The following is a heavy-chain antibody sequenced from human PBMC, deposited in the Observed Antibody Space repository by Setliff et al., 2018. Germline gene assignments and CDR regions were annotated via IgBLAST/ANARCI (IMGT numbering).Heavy chain of an antibody. J-gene: IGHJ6*03. V-gene: IGHV4-39*01. D-gene: IGHD3-10*01. CDR3: ARHDARGYYYYMDV. CDR1: GASLSSGTYY. CDR2: IYYRGDT. Sequence: SETLSLTCTVSGASLSSGTYYWGWIRQPPGKGLEWIGGIYYRGDTYYNASLKGRLTISIDTSKNQFSLKLSSVTAADTAIYYCARHDARGYYYYMDVWGEGTTVTVSS.